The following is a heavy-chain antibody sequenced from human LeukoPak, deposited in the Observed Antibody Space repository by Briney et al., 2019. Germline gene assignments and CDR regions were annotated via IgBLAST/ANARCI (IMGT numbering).Heavy chain of an antibody. CDR1: GFTFSSYA. CDR3: AKDFHYYDSSGPYYFDY. CDR2: ISGSGGST. Sequence: GGSLRLSCAASGFTFSSYAMSWVRQAPGKGLEWVSAISGSGGSTYYADSVKGRFTISRDNSKNTLYLQMNSLRAEDTAVYYCAKDFHYYDSSGPYYFDYWGQGTLVTVSS. J-gene: IGHJ4*02. D-gene: IGHD3-22*01. V-gene: IGHV3-23*01.